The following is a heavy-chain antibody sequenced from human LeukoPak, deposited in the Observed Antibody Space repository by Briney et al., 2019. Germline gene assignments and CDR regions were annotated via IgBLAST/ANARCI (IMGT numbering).Heavy chain of an antibody. D-gene: IGHD6-19*01. V-gene: IGHV4-39*07. CDR1: GGSISSSSYC. CDR2: IYYSGST. J-gene: IGHJ4*02. CDR3: AREPGPYSSGQEY. Sequence: SETLSLTCTVSGGSISSSSYCWGWIRQPPGKGLEWIGSIYYSGSTYYNPSLKSRVTISVDTSKNQFSLKLSSVTAADTAVYYCAREPGPYSSGQEYWGQGTLVTVSS.